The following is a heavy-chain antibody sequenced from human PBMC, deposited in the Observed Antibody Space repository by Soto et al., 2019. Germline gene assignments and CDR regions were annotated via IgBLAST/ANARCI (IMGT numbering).Heavy chain of an antibody. V-gene: IGHV3-33*01. CDR3: ARRWGTFYLDY. J-gene: IGHJ4*02. D-gene: IGHD1-7*01. Sequence: QVQLVESGGGVVQPGRSLRLSCAASGFTFSSYGMHWVRQAPGKGLEWVAIIWYDGINKYYAESVKGRFTISRDNSKNTLYLQMNSLRAEDTAVYHCARRWGTFYLDYWGQGTLVTVSS. CDR2: IWYDGINK. CDR1: GFTFSSYG.